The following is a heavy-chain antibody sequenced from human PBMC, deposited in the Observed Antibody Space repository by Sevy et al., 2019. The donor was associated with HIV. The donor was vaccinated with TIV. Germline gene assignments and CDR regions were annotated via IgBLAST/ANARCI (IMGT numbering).Heavy chain of an antibody. CDR1: GFTFNSYG. Sequence: GGSLRLSCVASGFTFNSYGMSWFRQAPGKGLEWVANIKKDGSLRYYVDSVKGRLTISGDKARNLVYLQMNSLRVEDTALYYCVRAIAADGSFWGQGTLVTVSS. V-gene: IGHV3-7*01. CDR2: IKKDGSLR. D-gene: IGHD6-13*01. J-gene: IGHJ4*02. CDR3: VRAIAADGSF.